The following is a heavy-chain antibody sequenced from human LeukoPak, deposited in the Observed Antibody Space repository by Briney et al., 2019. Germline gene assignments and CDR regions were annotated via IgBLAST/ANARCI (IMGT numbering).Heavy chain of an antibody. CDR2: INHSGST. J-gene: IGHJ6*04. CDR3: ARSFVRYYDSSGYLDV. D-gene: IGHD3-22*01. CDR1: GGSFSGYY. V-gene: IGHV4-34*01. Sequence: SETLSLTCAVYGGSFSGYYWSWIRQPPGKGLEWIGEINHSGSTNYNPSLKSRVTISVDTSKNQFSLKLSSVTAADTAVYYCARSFVRYYDSSGYLDVWGKGTTVTVSS.